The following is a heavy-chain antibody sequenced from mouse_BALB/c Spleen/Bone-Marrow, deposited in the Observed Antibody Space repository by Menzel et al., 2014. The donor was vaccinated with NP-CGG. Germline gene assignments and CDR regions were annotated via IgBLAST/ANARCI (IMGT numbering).Heavy chain of an antibody. Sequence: VKVVESGPGLVAPSQSLSITCTISGFSLISYGVHWVRQPPGKGLEWLVVIWSDGSTTYNSALKSRLSISKDNSKSQVFLKMNSLLTDDTAIYYCARHDGYFGAVDYGGQGTSVTVSS. CDR1: GFSLISYG. V-gene: IGHV2-6-1*01. CDR2: IWSDGST. J-gene: IGHJ4*01. CDR3: ARHDGYFGAVDY. D-gene: IGHD2-3*01.